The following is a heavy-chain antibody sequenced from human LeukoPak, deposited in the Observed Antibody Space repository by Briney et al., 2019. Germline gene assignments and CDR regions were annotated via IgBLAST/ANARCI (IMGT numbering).Heavy chain of an antibody. Sequence: GGSLRLSCAASGFTFSSYGMSWVRQAPGKGLEWVSAISGSGGSTYYADSVKGRFTISRDNSKNTLYLQMGSLRAEDMAVYYCARDRGYSYGYTDYWGQGTLVTVSS. CDR3: ARDRGYSYGYTDY. J-gene: IGHJ4*02. D-gene: IGHD5-18*01. V-gene: IGHV3-23*01. CDR2: ISGSGGST. CDR1: GFTFSSYG.